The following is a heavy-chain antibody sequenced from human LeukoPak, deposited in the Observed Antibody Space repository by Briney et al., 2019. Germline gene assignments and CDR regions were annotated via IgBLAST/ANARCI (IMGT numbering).Heavy chain of an antibody. V-gene: IGHV3-21*04. Sequence: GGSLRLSCAASEFIFSRYSMNWVRQAPGKGLEWVSSITSTSYIYYADSVKGRFTISRDNSKNTLYLQMNSLRAEDTAVYYCAREGYCSSTSCYTLGDAFDIWGQGTMVTVSS. CDR3: AREGYCSSTSCYTLGDAFDI. D-gene: IGHD2-2*02. CDR1: EFIFSRYS. J-gene: IGHJ3*02. CDR2: ITSTSYI.